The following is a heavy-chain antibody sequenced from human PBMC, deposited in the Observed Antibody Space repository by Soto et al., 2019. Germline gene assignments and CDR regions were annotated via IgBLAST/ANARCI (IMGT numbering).Heavy chain of an antibody. CDR2: IVVGSGNT. CDR3: AAEGGVTAMVTYPGNYYYYGMDV. D-gene: IGHD5-18*01. V-gene: IGHV1-58*01. J-gene: IGHJ6*02. Sequence: ASVKVSCKASGFTFTSSAVQWVRQARGQRLEWIGWIVVGSGNTNYAQKFQERVTITRDMSTSTAYMELSSLGSEDTAVYYCAAEGGVTAMVTYPGNYYYYGMDVWGQGTTVTVSS. CDR1: GFTFTSSA.